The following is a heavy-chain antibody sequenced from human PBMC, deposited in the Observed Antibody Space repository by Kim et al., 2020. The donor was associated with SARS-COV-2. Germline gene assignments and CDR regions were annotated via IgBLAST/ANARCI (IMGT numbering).Heavy chain of an antibody. CDR1: GFTFSSYA. V-gene: IGHV3-64D*09. D-gene: IGHD6-19*01. Sequence: GGSLRLSCSASGFTFSSYAMHWVRQAPGKGLEYVSAISSNGGSTYYADSVKGRFTISRDNSKNTLYLQMSSLRAEDTAVYYCVKGLGYSSGWFDNLNFDYWGQGTLVTVSS. J-gene: IGHJ4*02. CDR2: ISSNGGST. CDR3: VKGLGYSSGWFDNLNFDY.